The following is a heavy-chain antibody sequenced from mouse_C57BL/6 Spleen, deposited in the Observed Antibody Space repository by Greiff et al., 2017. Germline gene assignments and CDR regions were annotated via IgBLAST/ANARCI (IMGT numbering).Heavy chain of an antibody. V-gene: IGHV3-6*01. CDR3: ARGPYDGYYVDWYFDV. CDR2: ISYDGSN. J-gene: IGHJ1*03. D-gene: IGHD2-3*01. CDR1: GYSITSGYY. Sequence: VQLKESGPGLVKPSQSLSLTCSVTGYSITSGYYWNWIRQFPGNKLEWMGYISYDGSNNYNPSLKNRISITRDTSKNQFFLKLNSVTTEDTATYYCARGPYDGYYVDWYFDVWGTGTTVTVSS.